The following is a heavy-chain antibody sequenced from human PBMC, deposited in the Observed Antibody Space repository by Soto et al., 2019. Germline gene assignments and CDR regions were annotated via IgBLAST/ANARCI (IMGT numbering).Heavy chain of an antibody. V-gene: IGHV4-39*01. CDR3: ARRGSREWGAPVTAYDI. J-gene: IGHJ3*02. CDR1: GASISSTIYY. Sequence: QQQLQESGPGLLKPSETLSLTCTVSGASISSTIYYWDWIRQSPGKGLEWIGSVYYSGRTYYNPSLNSRVTISGDTSKNQFSLNLNSVIAADTAVYYCARRGSREWGAPVTAYDIWGQGTMVTVSS. D-gene: IGHD3-3*01. CDR2: VYYSGRT.